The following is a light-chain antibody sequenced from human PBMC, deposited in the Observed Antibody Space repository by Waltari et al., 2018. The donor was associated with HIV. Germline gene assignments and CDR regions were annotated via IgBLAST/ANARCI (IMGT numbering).Light chain of an antibody. CDR1: SSDVGSYNL. J-gene: IGLJ1*01. Sequence: QSALTQPASVSGSPGQSITISCTGTSSDVGSYNLVSRYQQHPGKAPKLMVYEVSKRPSGVSNRFSGSKSGNTASLTISGLQAEDEADYYCCSYADSPPYVFGTGTKVTVL. CDR3: CSYADSPPYV. CDR2: EVS. V-gene: IGLV2-23*02.